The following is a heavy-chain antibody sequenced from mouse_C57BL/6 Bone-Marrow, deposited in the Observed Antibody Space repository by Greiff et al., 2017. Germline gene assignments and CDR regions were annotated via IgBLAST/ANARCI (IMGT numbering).Heavy chain of an antibody. CDR2: MDPETGGT. Sequence: VKLMESGAELVRPGASVTLSCKASGYTFTDYEMHWVKQTPVHGLEWIGAMDPETGGTADTQKCTGKAIRTAYKSSRTAYMELRSLTSEDSAVYYWTRGIATVVAGDYWGQGTTLTVAS. D-gene: IGHD1-1*01. CDR1: GYTFTDYE. CDR3: TRGIATVVAGDY. V-gene: IGHV1-15*01. J-gene: IGHJ2*01.